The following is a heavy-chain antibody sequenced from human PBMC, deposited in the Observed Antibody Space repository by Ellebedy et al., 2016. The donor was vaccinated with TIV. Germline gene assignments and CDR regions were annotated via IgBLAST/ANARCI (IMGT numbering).Heavy chain of an antibody. CDR2: IRQDGSEK. D-gene: IGHD4-17*01. CDR1: GFSFRSYW. V-gene: IGHV3-7*01. J-gene: IGHJ3*02. CDR3: ATDGSYGDYLSPTHAFVI. Sequence: GGSLRLSCGASGFSFRSYWMSWVRQAPGKGLEWVANIRQDGSEKYYVDSVKSRFTISRDNAKNSLYLHLNSLRAEDTAMYYCATDGSYGDYLSPTHAFVIWGQGTMVTVSS.